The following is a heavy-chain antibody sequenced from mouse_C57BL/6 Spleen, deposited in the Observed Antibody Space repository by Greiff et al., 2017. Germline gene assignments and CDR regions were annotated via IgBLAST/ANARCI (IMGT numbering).Heavy chain of an antibody. CDR2: IDPSDSYT. J-gene: IGHJ4*01. CDR3: ARGGTVYYDYGGDY. CDR1: GYTFTSYW. V-gene: IGHV1-59*01. D-gene: IGHD2-4*01. Sequence: QVQLQQPGAELVRPGTSVKLSCKASGYTFTSYWMHWVKQRPGQGLEWIGVIDPSDSYTNYNQKFKGKATLTVDTSSSTAYMQLSSLTSEDSAVFYCARGGTVYYDYGGDYWGKGTSVTVSS.